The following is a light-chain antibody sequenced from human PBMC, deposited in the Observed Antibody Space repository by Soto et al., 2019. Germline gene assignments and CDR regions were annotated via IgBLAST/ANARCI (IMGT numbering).Light chain of an antibody. CDR2: GAS. V-gene: IGKV3-20*01. J-gene: IGKJ1*01. CDR3: QHYDATPWT. CDR1: QSVISIY. Sequence: IVVTQSAGTLSLSPGERATLSCRASQSVISIYLAWYQQKPGQSPRRLIYGASNRATGIPERFSGSWSGTDFTLTISRLEPEDVAVYYCQHYDATPWTFGQGTKVDIK.